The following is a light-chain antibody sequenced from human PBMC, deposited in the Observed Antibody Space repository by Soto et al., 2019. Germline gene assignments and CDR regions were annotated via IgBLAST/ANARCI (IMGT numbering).Light chain of an antibody. CDR2: DVS. J-gene: IGLJ1*01. Sequence: QSALTQPRSVSGSPGQSVTISCTGTSSVVGGYNYVSWYQQHPGKAPKLMIYDVSKRPSGVPDRFSGSKSGNTASLTISGLQAEDEADYYCCSYAGSYTFGVFGTGTKLTVL. CDR3: CSYAGSYTFGV. V-gene: IGLV2-11*01. CDR1: SSVVGGYNY.